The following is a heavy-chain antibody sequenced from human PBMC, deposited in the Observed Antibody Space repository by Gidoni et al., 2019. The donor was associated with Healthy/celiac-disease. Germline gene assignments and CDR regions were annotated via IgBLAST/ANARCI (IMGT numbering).Heavy chain of an antibody. D-gene: IGHD1-26*01. V-gene: IGHV4-31*03. J-gene: IGHJ4*02. CDR2: IYYTGTT. Sequence: QVHLQESGPGLVKASETLSLTCTVSGASVSRTGHYWTWIRQHPGKGLEWIGYIYYTGTTNYNPSLKSRVYISLDTSKNQFSLRLSSVTAADTAIYFCAREDLGGSYPLHWGQGTLVTVSS. CDR1: GASVSRTGHY. CDR3: AREDLGGSYPLH.